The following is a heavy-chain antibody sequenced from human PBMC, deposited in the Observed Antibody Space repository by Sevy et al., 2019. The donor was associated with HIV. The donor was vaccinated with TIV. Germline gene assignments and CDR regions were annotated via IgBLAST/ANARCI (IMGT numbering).Heavy chain of an antibody. CDR2: IYSGGST. CDR3: AREVTYSAGVDV. Sequence: GGSLRLSCAASGFTVSSNYMSWVRQAPGKGLEWVSVIYSGGSTYYADSVKGRFTISRDNSKNTLYLQMNSLRAEDTAVYYCAREVTYSAGVDVWGQGTTVTVSS. D-gene: IGHD4-4*01. CDR1: GFTVSSNY. V-gene: IGHV3-53*01. J-gene: IGHJ6*02.